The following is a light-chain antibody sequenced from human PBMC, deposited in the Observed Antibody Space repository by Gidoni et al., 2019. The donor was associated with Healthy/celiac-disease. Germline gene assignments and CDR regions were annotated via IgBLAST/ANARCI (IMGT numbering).Light chain of an antibody. J-gene: IGKJ4*01. Sequence: DLQMTQSPSSLSASVGDRVTITCQASQDISNYLNWYQQKPGKAPKLLIYDASNLETGVPSRFSGSGAGTEVTFTISSLQHEDIATYYCQQYDNLRLTFGGGTKVEIK. CDR1: QDISNY. V-gene: IGKV1-33*01. CDR3: QQYDNLRLT. CDR2: DAS.